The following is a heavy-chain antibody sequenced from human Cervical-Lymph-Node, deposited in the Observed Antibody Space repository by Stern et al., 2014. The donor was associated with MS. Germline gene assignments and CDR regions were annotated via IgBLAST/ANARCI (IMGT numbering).Heavy chain of an antibody. J-gene: IGHJ4*02. Sequence: VQMVESGAEVKKPGSSVKVSCKASGGTFSSYAISWVRQAPGQGLEWMGGIIPIFGTANYAQKFQGRVTITADESTSTAYMELSSLRSEDTAVYYCAREYYYDSSGYLRILDYWGQGTLVTVSS. CDR1: GGTFSSYA. D-gene: IGHD3-22*01. CDR3: AREYYYDSSGYLRILDY. CDR2: IIPIFGTA. V-gene: IGHV1-69*01.